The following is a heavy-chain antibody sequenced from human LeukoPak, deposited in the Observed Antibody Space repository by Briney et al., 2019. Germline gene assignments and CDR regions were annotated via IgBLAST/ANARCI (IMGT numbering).Heavy chain of an antibody. Sequence: GGSLRLSSAASGFTFSSYAMSWVRQAPGKGLEWVSRISGSAGGTYYSDSVKGRFTISRDNSKNTVYLQMNSLRAEDTALYYCAKGFSSTDNRRGFDYWGQGTLVTVSS. CDR2: ISGSAGGT. J-gene: IGHJ4*02. CDR1: GFTFSSYA. D-gene: IGHD2-8*02. V-gene: IGHV3-23*01. CDR3: AKGFSSTDNRRGFDY.